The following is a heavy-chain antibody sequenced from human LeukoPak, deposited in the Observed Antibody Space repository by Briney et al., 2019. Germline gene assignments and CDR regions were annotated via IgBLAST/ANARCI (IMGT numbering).Heavy chain of an antibody. V-gene: IGHV4-59*08. CDR2: ISYSGST. CDR1: GGSISGYY. Sequence: SETLSLTCTVSGGSISGYYWCWMRQPPEKGLEWIAYISYSGSTNYNPSLKSRLTISVDTSKNQFSLKLISVTAADTALYYCARHAYHLLIRGPYYYYMDVWGKGNTVTVSS. D-gene: IGHD2-8*01. CDR3: ARHAYHLLIRGPYYYYMDV. J-gene: IGHJ6*03.